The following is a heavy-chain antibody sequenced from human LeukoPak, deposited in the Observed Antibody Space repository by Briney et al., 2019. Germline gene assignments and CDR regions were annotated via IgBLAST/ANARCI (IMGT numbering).Heavy chain of an antibody. CDR2: INPSGGST. CDR3: ARVTGSSWSFDY. Sequence: ASVKVSCKASGYTFTSYYMHWVRQAPGQGLEWMGIINPSGGSTSYAQKFQGRVTMTRDTSTSTVYMELSRLRSGDTAVYYCARVTGSSWSFDYWGQGTLVTVSS. D-gene: IGHD6-13*01. J-gene: IGHJ4*02. V-gene: IGHV1-46*01. CDR1: GYTFTSYY.